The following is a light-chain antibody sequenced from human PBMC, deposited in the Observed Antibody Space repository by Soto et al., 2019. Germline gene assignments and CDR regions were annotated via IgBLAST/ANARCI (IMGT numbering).Light chain of an antibody. CDR3: SSYEGSNTLV. J-gene: IGLJ2*01. CDR2: EVS. Sequence: QSVLTQPPSASGSPGQSVTISCTGTSSDVGGYNYVSWYQRHPGKAPKLMIYEVSQRPSGVSDRFSGSKSGNTASLTVSGLQAEDEADYYCSSYEGSNTLVFGGGTKVTVL. CDR1: SSDVGGYNY. V-gene: IGLV2-8*01.